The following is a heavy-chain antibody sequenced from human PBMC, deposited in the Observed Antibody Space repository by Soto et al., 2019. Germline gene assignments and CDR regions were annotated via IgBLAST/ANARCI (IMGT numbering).Heavy chain of an antibody. CDR1: GFRFRHYA. D-gene: IGHD3-10*01. CDR3: ARERTLSSVTQRYCDL. Sequence: EERLSESGGGLIQPGGSLRLSCAASGFRFRHYALSCVRQAPGKGLEWVSESSSAGGSTSYPDSVRGRFIISRDRSKETVYLQMNAVRVEDTAVYFCARERTLSSVTQRYCDLWGRGTLVTVSS. CDR2: SSSAGGST. J-gene: IGHJ2*01. V-gene: IGHV3-23*01.